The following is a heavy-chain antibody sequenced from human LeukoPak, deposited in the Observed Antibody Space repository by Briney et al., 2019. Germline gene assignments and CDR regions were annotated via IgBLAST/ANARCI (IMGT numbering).Heavy chain of an antibody. CDR1: GGSISSYY. J-gene: IGHJ3*02. CDR3: ARDFGVVTPYDAFDI. D-gene: IGHD3-3*01. V-gene: IGHV4-4*07. CDR2: IYTSGST. Sequence: SETLSLTCTVSGGSISSYYWSWIRQPAGKGLEWIGRIYTSGSTNYNPSLKSRVTMSVDTSKNQFSLKLSSVTAADTAVYYCARDFGVVTPYDAFDIWGQGTMVSVSS.